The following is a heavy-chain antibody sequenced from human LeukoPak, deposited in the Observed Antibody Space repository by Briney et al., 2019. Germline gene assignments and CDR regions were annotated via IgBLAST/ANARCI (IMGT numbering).Heavy chain of an antibody. CDR1: GYTFTSYY. J-gene: IGHJ4*02. V-gene: IGHV1-46*01. CDR2: INPSGGST. CDR3: ARSGDCTNGVCYYYFDY. D-gene: IGHD2-8*01. Sequence: ASAKVSCKASGYTFTSYYMHWVRQAPGQGLEWMGIINPSGGSTSYAQKFQGRVTMTRDTSTSTVYMELSSLRSEDTAVYYCARSGDCTNGVCYYYFDYWGQGTLVTVSS.